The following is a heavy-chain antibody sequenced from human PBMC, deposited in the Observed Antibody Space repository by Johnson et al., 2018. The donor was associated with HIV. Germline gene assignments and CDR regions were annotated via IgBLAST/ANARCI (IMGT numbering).Heavy chain of an antibody. Sequence: VQLVESGGGVVRPGGSLRLSCAASGFSFSSFAMNWVRQAPGKGLAWVSAINWNGGSKGYGDSVKGRFTISSDNAKNSLYMQMNSLRAEDTALYYCARGVGGAVDDAFDIWGQGTMVTVSS. J-gene: IGHJ3*02. CDR3: ARGVGGAVDDAFDI. CDR2: INWNGGSK. D-gene: IGHD1-26*01. V-gene: IGHV3-20*04. CDR1: GFSFSSFA.